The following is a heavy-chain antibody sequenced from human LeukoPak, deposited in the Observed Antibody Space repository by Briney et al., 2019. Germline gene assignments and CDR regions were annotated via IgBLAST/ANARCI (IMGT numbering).Heavy chain of an antibody. CDR1: GFTFSSYW. CDR2: IHSDGAST. CDR3: ARAPATRYYDSSGYYDY. V-gene: IGHV3-74*01. Sequence: GGSLRLSCAASGFTFSSYWMHWVRQAPGKGLVWVSRIHSDGASTSYADSVKGRFTMSRDNAKNTLYLQMNGLRAEDTAVYYCARAPATRYYDSSGYYDYWGQGTLVTVSS. J-gene: IGHJ4*02. D-gene: IGHD3-22*01.